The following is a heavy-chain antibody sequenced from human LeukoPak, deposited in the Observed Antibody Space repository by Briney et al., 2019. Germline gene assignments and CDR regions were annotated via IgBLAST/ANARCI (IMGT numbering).Heavy chain of an antibody. V-gene: IGHV3-15*01. CDR1: GFTFSNAW. CDR3: TTEYGSGWFYYFDY. D-gene: IGHD6-19*01. Sequence: GGSLRLSCAASGFTFSNAWMSWVRQAPGKGVEWVGRIKSKTDGGTTHYAAPVQGRFTIARDDSKNKMYLQMNSVKTEDTAVYYCTTEYGSGWFYYFDYWGQGTLVTVSS. J-gene: IGHJ4*02. CDR2: IKSKTDGGTT.